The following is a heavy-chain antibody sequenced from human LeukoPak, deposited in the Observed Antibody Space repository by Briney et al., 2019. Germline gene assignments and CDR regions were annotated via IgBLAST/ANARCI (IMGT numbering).Heavy chain of an antibody. J-gene: IGHJ6*02. D-gene: IGHD2-15*01. V-gene: IGHV3-23*01. CDR3: AKSGGPDYYYYGMDV. CDR2: ISGSGGST. CDR1: GFTFSSYA. Sequence: HSGGSLRLSCAASGFTFSSYAMSWVRQAPGKGLEWVSAISGSGGSTYYADSVKGRFTISRDNSKNTLYLQMNSLRAEDTAVYYCAKSGGPDYYYYGMDVWGQGTTVTVSS.